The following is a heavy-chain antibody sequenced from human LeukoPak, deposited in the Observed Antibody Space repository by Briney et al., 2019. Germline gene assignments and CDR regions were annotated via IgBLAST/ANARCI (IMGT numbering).Heavy chain of an antibody. V-gene: IGHV1-46*01. D-gene: IGHD3-10*01. CDR1: GYTFTPYY. Sequence: ASVKASCMASGYTFTPYYMHWVLQAPRQGLEGMGIISPSGGSTSYAQKFHGRVTMTTDTSKSTVYMELSSLRSEGTAVYYCARDLRGYYYGSGSYYMEYWGQGTLVTVSS. J-gene: IGHJ4*02. CDR2: ISPSGGST. CDR3: ARDLRGYYYGSGSYYMEY.